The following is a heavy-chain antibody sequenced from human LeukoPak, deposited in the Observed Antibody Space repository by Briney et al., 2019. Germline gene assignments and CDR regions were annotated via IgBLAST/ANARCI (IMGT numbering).Heavy chain of an antibody. J-gene: IGHJ4*02. CDR1: GFTVITND. D-gene: IGHD1-14*01. CDR3: ARGVEPLAANTLAY. V-gene: IGHV3-53*01. Sequence: GGSLRLSCAASGFTVITNDMTWVRQAPGKGLEWVSVLYSDGNTKYADSVQGRFTISRDNSKNTLCLEMNSLSPDDTAVYYCARGVEPLAANTLAYWGQGTLVTVSS. CDR2: LYSDGNT.